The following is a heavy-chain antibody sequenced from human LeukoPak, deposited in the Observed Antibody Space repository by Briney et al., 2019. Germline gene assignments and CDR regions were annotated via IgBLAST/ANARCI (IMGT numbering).Heavy chain of an antibody. V-gene: IGHV3-7*01. Sequence: PGGSLRLSCGASGFTFSSYWMSWVRQAPGKGQEWVANIKQDGSEKYYVDSVKGRFTISRDNAKNSLYLQMNSLRAEDTAVYYCARAIVGASGVDYWGQGTLVTVSS. D-gene: IGHD1-26*01. CDR3: ARAIVGASGVDY. CDR2: IKQDGSEK. CDR1: GFTFSSYW. J-gene: IGHJ4*02.